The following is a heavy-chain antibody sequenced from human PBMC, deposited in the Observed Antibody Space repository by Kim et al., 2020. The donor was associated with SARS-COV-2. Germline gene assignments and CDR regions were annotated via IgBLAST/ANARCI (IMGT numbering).Heavy chain of an antibody. CDR3: ARGSGSYYYGMDV. Sequence: NPSLKRRVTISVDTSKNQFSLKLSSVTAADTAVYYCARGSGSYYYGMDVWGQGTTVTVSS. V-gene: IGHV4-39*01. J-gene: IGHJ6*02. D-gene: IGHD1-26*01.